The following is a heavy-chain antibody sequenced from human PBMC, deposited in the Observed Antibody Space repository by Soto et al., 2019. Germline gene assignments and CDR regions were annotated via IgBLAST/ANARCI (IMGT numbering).Heavy chain of an antibody. Sequence: QLQLQESGSGLVKPSQNLSLTCAVSGASISSGGYSWSWIRQPPGKGLEWIGYIYHSGSSDYNPSLKSRVTISLDRSKNQFSLKLSSVTAADTAVYYCATSSGPFGGVMSWGQGTLVTVSS. CDR3: ATSSGPFGGVMS. CDR1: GASISSGGYS. D-gene: IGHD3-16*01. V-gene: IGHV4-30-2*01. J-gene: IGHJ4*02. CDR2: IYHSGSS.